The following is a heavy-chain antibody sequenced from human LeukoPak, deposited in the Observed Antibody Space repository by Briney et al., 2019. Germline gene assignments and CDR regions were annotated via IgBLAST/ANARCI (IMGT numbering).Heavy chain of an antibody. V-gene: IGHV5-51*04. CDR1: GYSFTSYW. CDR2: IYPGDSDT. D-gene: IGHD6-13*01. J-gene: IGHJ5*02. Sequence: GESLKISCPASGYSFTSYWIGWVRQMPGRGLEWMGVIYPGDSDTRYSPSFQGPVSISADKPISTAYLQWSSLKASDTAMYYCAKFTSSSIDPWGQGTLVTVSS. CDR3: AKFTSSSIDP.